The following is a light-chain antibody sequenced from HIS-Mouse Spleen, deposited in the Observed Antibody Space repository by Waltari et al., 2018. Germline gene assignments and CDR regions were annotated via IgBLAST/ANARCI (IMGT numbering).Light chain of an antibody. V-gene: IGKV3-20*01. CDR2: GAS. J-gene: IGKJ1*01. CDR1: QSVSSSY. CDR3: QQYGSAPPWT. Sequence: EIVLTQSPGTLSLSPGERATLSCRASQSVSSSYLAWYQQKPGQAPRLPIYGASSRATGIPDRFSGSGSVTDFTLTISRVEREDFAVYYCQQYGSAPPWTFGQGTKVEIK.